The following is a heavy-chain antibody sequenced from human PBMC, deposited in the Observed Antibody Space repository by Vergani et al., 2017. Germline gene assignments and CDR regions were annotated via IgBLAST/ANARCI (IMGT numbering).Heavy chain of an antibody. Sequence: QVQLVESGGGVVQPGRSLRLSCAASGFTFSAYGMHWVRQAPGKGLEWVAVSWYDGNNQYYADSVKGRFTISRDNSKNTLYLQMNSLGVEDTAVYYYSRGRRIMYNWFDPWGQGTLVTVSS. D-gene: IGHD3-16*01. CDR2: SWYDGNNQ. CDR1: GFTFSAYG. J-gene: IGHJ5*02. CDR3: SRGRRIMYNWFDP. V-gene: IGHV3-33*01.